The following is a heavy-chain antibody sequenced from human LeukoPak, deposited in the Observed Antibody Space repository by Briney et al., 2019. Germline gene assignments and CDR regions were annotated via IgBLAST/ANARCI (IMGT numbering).Heavy chain of an antibody. D-gene: IGHD2-15*01. CDR3: ARGDMYFQDSSYRSLDH. Sequence: ASVKVSCKSSGYNFCGYYIHWVRQVPRLGLEWMGWISPEGDETKYAPRFQGRVTVTRDTSITTTYMDLSGLRSDDTAVYYCARGDMYFQDSSYRSLDHWGQGTLVTVSS. J-gene: IGHJ4*02. V-gene: IGHV1-2*02. CDR2: ISPEGDET. CDR1: GYNFCGYY.